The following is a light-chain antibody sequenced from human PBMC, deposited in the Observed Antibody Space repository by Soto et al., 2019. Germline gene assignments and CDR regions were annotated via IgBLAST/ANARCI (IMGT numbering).Light chain of an antibody. Sequence: EIVLTQSPGTLSLSPGERATLSCRASQSVSNSYLAWYQQKPGQAPRLLIYGASSRAAGIPDSFSGSGSGTDFTLTISRLESEDFAVYYCQQYGSSPYTFGQGTKLEIK. V-gene: IGKV3-20*01. CDR1: QSVSNSY. CDR3: QQYGSSPYT. CDR2: GAS. J-gene: IGKJ2*01.